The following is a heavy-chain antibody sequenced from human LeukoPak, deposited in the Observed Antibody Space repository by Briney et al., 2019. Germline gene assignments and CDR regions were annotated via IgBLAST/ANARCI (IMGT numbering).Heavy chain of an antibody. D-gene: IGHD6-13*01. CDR2: IYYSGST. CDR1: GGSFNDYY. J-gene: IGHJ2*01. Sequence: SETLSLTCAVYGGSFNDYYWSWIRQPPGKGLEWIGYIYYSGSTNYNPSLKSRVTMSVDMSKNQFSLKLSSMIAADTAVYYCARVSSSWYQDWYFDLWGRGTLVTVPS. CDR3: ARVSSSWYQDWYFDL. V-gene: IGHV4-59*12.